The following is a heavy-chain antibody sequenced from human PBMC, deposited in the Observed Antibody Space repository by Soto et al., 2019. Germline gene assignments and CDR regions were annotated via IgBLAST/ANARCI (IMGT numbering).Heavy chain of an antibody. Sequence: GSLRLSCAASGFTFSSYGMHWVRQAPGKGLEWVAVISYDGSNKYYADSVKGRFTISRDNSKNTLYLQMNSLRAEDTAVYYCAKVKYNWNYGGFDYWGQGTLVTVS. CDR2: ISYDGSNK. CDR3: AKVKYNWNYGGFDY. D-gene: IGHD1-7*01. J-gene: IGHJ4*02. V-gene: IGHV3-30*18. CDR1: GFTFSSYG.